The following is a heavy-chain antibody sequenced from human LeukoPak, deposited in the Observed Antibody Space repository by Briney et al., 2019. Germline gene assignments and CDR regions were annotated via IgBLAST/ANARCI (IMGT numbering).Heavy chain of an antibody. D-gene: IGHD6-13*01. CDR3: AKLASSWYEYYYYGMDV. CDR1: SSSSYY. CDR2: ISGSGGST. J-gene: IGHJ6*02. Sequence: SSSSYYWGWIRQPPGKGLEWVSAISGSGGSTYYADSVKGRFTISRDNSKNTLYLQMNSLRAEDTAVYYCAKLASSWYEYYYYGMDVWGQGTTVTVSS. V-gene: IGHV3-23*01.